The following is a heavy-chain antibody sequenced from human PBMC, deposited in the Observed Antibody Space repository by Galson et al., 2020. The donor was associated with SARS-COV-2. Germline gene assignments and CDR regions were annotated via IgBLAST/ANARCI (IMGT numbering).Heavy chain of an antibody. V-gene: IGHV3-30-3*01. CDR1: GFTFSTSP. Sequence: GGSLRLSCAAFGFTFSTSPMHWVRQTPGKGLEWVAVVSPTSDIQNYPASVKGRFTISRDNSKNTLYLEMNSLTTEDTAVYYCAREGGSSGWAGFFDFWGQGALVIVSS. D-gene: IGHD6-19*01. CDR2: VSPTSDIQ. J-gene: IGHJ4*02. CDR3: AREGGSSGWAGFFDF.